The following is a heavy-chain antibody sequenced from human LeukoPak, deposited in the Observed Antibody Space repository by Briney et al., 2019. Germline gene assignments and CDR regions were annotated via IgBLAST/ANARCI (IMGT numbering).Heavy chain of an antibody. Sequence: SVKVSCKASGYTFTSFDINWVRQATGQGLEWMGGIIPIFGTANYAQKFQGRVTITTDESTSTAYMELSSLRSEDTAVYYCRLFSAPRIDYWGQGTLVTVSS. D-gene: IGHD3-10*02. CDR2: IIPIFGTA. J-gene: IGHJ4*02. V-gene: IGHV1-69*05. CDR3: RLFSAPRIDY. CDR1: GYTFTSFD.